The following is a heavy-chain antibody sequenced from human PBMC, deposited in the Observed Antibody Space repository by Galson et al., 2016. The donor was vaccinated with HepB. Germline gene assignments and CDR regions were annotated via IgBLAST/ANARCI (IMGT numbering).Heavy chain of an antibody. Sequence: SLRLSCAPSGFTFSSFSMHWVRQAPGKGLEWVAGIRYDASKTYYADSVKGRFTISRDNSKSTVYMQMNSLRADDTAVYYCARDIAAPPGGWFDPWGQGTLVIVSS. CDR3: ARDIAAPPGGWFDP. CDR2: IRYDASKT. CDR1: GFTFSSFS. J-gene: IGHJ5*02. D-gene: IGHD6-6*01. V-gene: IGHV3-33*08.